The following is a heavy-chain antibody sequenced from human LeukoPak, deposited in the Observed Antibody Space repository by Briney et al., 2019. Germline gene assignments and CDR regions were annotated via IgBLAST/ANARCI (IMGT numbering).Heavy chain of an antibody. J-gene: IGHJ4*02. CDR3: AKVDASSGWSFDY. D-gene: IGHD6-19*01. Sequence: QSGESLRLSCAASGFTFSSYWMSWVRQAPGKGLEWVSGISGSGGNTFYADSVKGRFTISRDNSKNTLYLQMNSLRSDDPAVYYCAKVDASSGWSFDYWGQGTLVTVSS. V-gene: IGHV3-23*01. CDR2: ISGSGGNT. CDR1: GFTFSSYW.